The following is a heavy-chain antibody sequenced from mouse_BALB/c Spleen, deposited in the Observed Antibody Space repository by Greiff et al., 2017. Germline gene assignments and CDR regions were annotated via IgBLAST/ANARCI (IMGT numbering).Heavy chain of an antibody. V-gene: IGHV5-9-4*01. CDR3: ARSMITTGGYFDY. J-gene: IGHJ2*01. D-gene: IGHD2-4*01. CDR2: ISSGGSYT. Sequence: EVQGVESGGGLVKPGGSLKLSCAASGFTFSSYAMSWVRQSPEKRLEWVAEISSGGSYTYYPDTVTGRFTISRDNAKNTLYLEMSSLRSEDTAMYYCARSMITTGGYFDYWGQGTTLTVSS. CDR1: GFTFSSYA.